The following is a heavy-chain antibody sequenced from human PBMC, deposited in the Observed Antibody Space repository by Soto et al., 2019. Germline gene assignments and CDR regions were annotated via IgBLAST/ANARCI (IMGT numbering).Heavy chain of an antibody. Sequence: SETLSLTCTVSGGSISSYYWGWIRQPPGKGLEWIGSIYYSGSTYYNPSLKSRVTISVDTSKNQFSLKLSSVTAADTAVYYCARHGPFLEFLDYWGQGTLVTVSS. V-gene: IGHV4-39*01. CDR3: ARHGPFLEFLDY. CDR1: GGSISSYY. J-gene: IGHJ4*02. CDR2: IYYSGST.